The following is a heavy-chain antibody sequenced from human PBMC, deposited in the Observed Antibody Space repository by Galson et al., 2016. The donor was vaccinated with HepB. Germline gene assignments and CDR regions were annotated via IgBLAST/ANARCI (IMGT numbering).Heavy chain of an antibody. J-gene: IGHJ4*02. Sequence: QSGAEVKKPGESLMISCEGSGYSFSNYWIGWVRQMPGKGLEWMGIIYPANSDTRYSPSIQGQATISVDKSINTAYLRWTSLKASDTAMYYCVSRYRSSTSCHPEYWGQGTLVAVSS. V-gene: IGHV5-51*01. CDR3: VSRYRSSTSCHPEY. CDR2: IYPANSDT. D-gene: IGHD2-2*01. CDR1: GYSFSNYW.